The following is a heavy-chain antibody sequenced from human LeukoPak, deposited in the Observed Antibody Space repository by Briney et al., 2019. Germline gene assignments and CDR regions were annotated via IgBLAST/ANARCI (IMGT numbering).Heavy chain of an antibody. D-gene: IGHD4-17*01. Sequence: GGSLRLSCAASGFTFSSYAMSWVRQAPGKGLEWVSAISGSGGSTYYADSVKGRFTISRDNSKNTLYLQVNSLRAEDTAVYYCAKGPYGDYTEVRFDYWGQGTLVTVSS. CDR3: AKGPYGDYTEVRFDY. J-gene: IGHJ4*02. CDR1: GFTFSSYA. CDR2: ISGSGGST. V-gene: IGHV3-23*01.